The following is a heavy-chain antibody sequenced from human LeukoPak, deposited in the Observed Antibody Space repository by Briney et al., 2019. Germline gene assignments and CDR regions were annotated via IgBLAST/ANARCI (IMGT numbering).Heavy chain of an antibody. CDR1: GFTFSSYG. CDR3: AKRRRCSSWYVGDAFDI. V-gene: IGHV3-30*18. J-gene: IGHJ3*02. Sequence: GRSLRLSCAASGFTFSSYGMHWVRQAPGKGLEWVAVISYDGSNKYYADSVKGRFTISRDNSKNTLYLQMNSLRAEDTAVYYCAKRRRCSSWYVGDAFDIWGQGTMVTVSS. D-gene: IGHD6-13*01. CDR2: ISYDGSNK.